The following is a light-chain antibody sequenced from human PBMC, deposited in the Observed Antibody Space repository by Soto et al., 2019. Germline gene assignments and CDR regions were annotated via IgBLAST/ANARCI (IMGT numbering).Light chain of an antibody. V-gene: IGLV1-51*01. CDR1: YSNIGNNY. CDR3: GTWDSSLSSWV. J-gene: IGLJ3*02. Sequence: QSVSTQPPSVSAAPGQRVTISCSGSYSNIGNNYVSWYQQFPGTAPKLLIYDNNKRPSGTPDRFSGSKSGTSATLGITGLQTGDEADYYCGTWDSSLSSWVFGGGTQLTVL. CDR2: DNN.